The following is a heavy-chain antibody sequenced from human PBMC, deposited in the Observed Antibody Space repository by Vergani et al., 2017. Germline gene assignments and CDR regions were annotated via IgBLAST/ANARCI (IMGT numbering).Heavy chain of an antibody. V-gene: IGHV3-23*01. CDR1: GFPFTTYA. CDR3: AKGLISAAGSLDF. D-gene: IGHD6-13*01. Sequence: EVQLLESGGGLVQPGGSLRLSCAASGFPFTTYAMSWVRPAPGKGLGWVSTFNVSGSFTSYADSVKGRFAISRDNSKNTLFLQMNSLRAADTAVYYCAKGLISAAGSLDFWGRGTLVTVSS. CDR2: FNVSGSFT. J-gene: IGHJ4*02.